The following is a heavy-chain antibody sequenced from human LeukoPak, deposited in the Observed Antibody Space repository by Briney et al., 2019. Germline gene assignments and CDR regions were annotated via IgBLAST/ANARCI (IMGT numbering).Heavy chain of an antibody. CDR3: AREGGPYRPLDY. J-gene: IGHJ4*02. CDR2: VHLSVRT. Sequence: KPSGTLSLTCGVSGGSISSTNWWTWVRQPPGEGLEWIGEVHLSVRTNYNPSLESRVTMSVDMSENHISLKLPSVTAADTAVYYCAREGGPYRPLDYSGQGALITVSS. CDR1: GGSISSTNW. V-gene: IGHV4-4*02.